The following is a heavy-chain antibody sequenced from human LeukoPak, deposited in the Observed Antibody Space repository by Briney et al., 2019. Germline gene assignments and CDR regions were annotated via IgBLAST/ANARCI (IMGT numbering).Heavy chain of an antibody. CDR1: GFTFSSYE. V-gene: IGHV3-48*03. D-gene: IGHD5-24*01. CDR2: ISSSGSTI. CDR3: ASGGRWLQFEFGN. J-gene: IGHJ4*02. Sequence: GGFLRLSCAASGFTFSSYEMNWVRQAPGKGLEWVSYISSSGSTIYYADSVKGRFTISRDNSKNTLYLQMNSLRAEDTAVYYCASGGRWLQFEFGNWGQEPLVTVSS.